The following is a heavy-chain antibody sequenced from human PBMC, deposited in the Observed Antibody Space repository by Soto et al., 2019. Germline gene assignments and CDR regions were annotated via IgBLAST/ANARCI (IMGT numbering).Heavy chain of an antibody. CDR1: GGSISSYY. CDR2: IHYSGST. D-gene: IGHD3-10*01. Sequence: SETLSLTCTVSGGSISSYYWSWIRQPPGKGLEWIGYIHYSGSTKYNPSLKSRVTISVDTSRNQFSLKLSSVTAADTAVYYCARRLVRGVIDYWGHGTLVTVS. CDR3: ARRLVRGVIDY. V-gene: IGHV4-59*08. J-gene: IGHJ4*01.